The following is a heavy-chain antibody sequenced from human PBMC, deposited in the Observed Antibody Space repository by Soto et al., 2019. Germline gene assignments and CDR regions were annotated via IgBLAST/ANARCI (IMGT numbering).Heavy chain of an antibody. J-gene: IGHJ5*02. CDR2: IYHSGST. CDR1: GGSISSGGYS. V-gene: IGHV4-30-2*01. Sequence: QLQLQESGSGLVKPSQTLSLTCAVSGGSISSGGYSWSWIRQPPGKGLEWIGYIYHSGSTYYNPSLKTRVTIAVDRSKTQFSPTLSSLTASDPAVYYCARVPPPWSHGTLVPVSS. CDR3: ARVPPP.